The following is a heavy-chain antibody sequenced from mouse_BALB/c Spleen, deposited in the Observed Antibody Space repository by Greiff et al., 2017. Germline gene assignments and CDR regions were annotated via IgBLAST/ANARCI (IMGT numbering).Heavy chain of an antibody. J-gene: IGHJ4*01. CDR1: GYSITSDYA. V-gene: IGHV3-2*02. Sequence: VQLKESGPGLVKPSQSLSLTCTVTGYSITSDYAWNWIRQFPGNKLEWMGYISYSGSTSYNPSLKSRISITRDTSKNQFFLQLNSVTTEDTATYYCARRGRDAMDYWGQGTSVTVSS. CDR2: ISYSGST. D-gene: IGHD3-3*01. CDR3: ARRGRDAMDY.